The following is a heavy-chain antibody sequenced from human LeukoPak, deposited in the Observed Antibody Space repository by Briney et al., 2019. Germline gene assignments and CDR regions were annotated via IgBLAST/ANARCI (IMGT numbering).Heavy chain of an antibody. CDR1: GYTFTDYY. CDR3: ARDPDIAAAGCFDY. D-gene: IGHD6-13*01. J-gene: IGHJ4*02. CDR2: INPNSGGA. V-gene: IGHV1-2*02. Sequence: ASVKVSCKASGYTFTDYYMHWVRQAPGQGLEWMGWINPNSGGANYAQKFQGRVTMTRDTSISTVYMELSSLRSEDTAVYYCARDPDIAAAGCFDYWGQGTLVTVSS.